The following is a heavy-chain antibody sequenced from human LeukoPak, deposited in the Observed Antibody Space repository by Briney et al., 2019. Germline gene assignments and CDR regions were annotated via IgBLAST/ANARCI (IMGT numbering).Heavy chain of an antibody. D-gene: IGHD3-10*01. CDR3: ARDSGTTGEVKFDP. Sequence: SETLSLTCTVSGGSISSYYWSWIRQPPGKGLEWIGYIYYSGSTDYNPSLKSRVTMSVDTSKNQFSLKLSSVTAADTAVYYCARDSGTTGEVKFDPWGQGTLVTVSS. V-gene: IGHV4-59*12. J-gene: IGHJ5*02. CDR1: GGSISSYY. CDR2: IYYSGST.